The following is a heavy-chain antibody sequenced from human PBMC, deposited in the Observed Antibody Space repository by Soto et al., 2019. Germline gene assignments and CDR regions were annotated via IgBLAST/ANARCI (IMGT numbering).Heavy chain of an antibody. D-gene: IGHD2-8*01. CDR2: IIPIFGTA. CDR3: ARDRDFAGVHWFDP. J-gene: IGHJ5*02. V-gene: IGHV1-69*01. CDR1: GGTFSSYA. Sequence: QVQLVQSGAEVKKPGSSVKVSCKASGGTFSSYAISWVRQAPGQGLEWMGGIIPIFGTANYAQKFQGRVTITADEATSTAYRELSSLRSEDTAVYYCARDRDFAGVHWFDPWGQGTLVTVSS.